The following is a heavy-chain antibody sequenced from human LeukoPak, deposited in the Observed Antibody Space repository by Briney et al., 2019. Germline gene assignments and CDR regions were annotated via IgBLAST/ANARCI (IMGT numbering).Heavy chain of an antibody. J-gene: IGHJ4*02. CDR2: ISGSGGST. D-gene: IGHD3-3*01. CDR3: TLRSLRFLEWLPFFDY. V-gene: IGHV3-23*01. Sequence: GGSLRLSCAASGFTFSSYAMSWVRQAPGKGLEWVSAISGSGGSTYYADSVKGRFTISRDNSKNTLYLQMNSLRAEDTAVYYCTLRSLRFLEWLPFFDYWGQGTLVTVSS. CDR1: GFTFSSYA.